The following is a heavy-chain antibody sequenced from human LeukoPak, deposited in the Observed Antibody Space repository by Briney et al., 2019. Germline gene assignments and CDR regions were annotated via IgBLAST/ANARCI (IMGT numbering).Heavy chain of an antibody. CDR1: GFTFSSYG. V-gene: IGHV3-33*01. D-gene: IGHD3-3*01. J-gene: IGHJ3*02. CDR2: IWYDGSNK. CDR3: ARTALRFLEWFDAFDI. Sequence: GGSLRLSCAASGFTFSSYGMHWVRQAPGKGLEWVAVIWYDGSNKYYADSVKGRFTISRDNSKNTLYLQMNSLRAEDTAVYYCARTALRFLEWFDAFDIWGQGTMVTVYS.